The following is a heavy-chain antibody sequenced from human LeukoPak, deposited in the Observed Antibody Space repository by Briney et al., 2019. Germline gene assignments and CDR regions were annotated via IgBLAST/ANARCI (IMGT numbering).Heavy chain of an antibody. V-gene: IGHV3-64D*06. CDR3: VRGTGY. CDR2: ISSNGDNT. J-gene: IGHJ4*02. Sequence: PGWSLRLSCSVSGLTFSTYVMHWVRQAPGKGLEYVSAISSNGDNTYYADSVKGRFTISRDNSKNTLYLQMSSLRADDTAVYYCVRGTGYWGQGTLVTVSS. CDR1: GLTFSTYV.